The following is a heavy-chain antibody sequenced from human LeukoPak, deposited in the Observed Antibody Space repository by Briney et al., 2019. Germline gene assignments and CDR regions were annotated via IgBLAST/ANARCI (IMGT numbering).Heavy chain of an antibody. CDR3: ARDGWPAFDY. J-gene: IGHJ4*02. D-gene: IGHD2-15*01. CDR2: TFYRSKWYN. V-gene: IGHV6-1*01. CDR1: GDSVSSNTAA. Sequence: SQTLSLTCAISGDSVSSNTAAWNWIRQSPSGGLKWLGRTFYRSKWYNDYAVSVKSRITINPDTSKNQFSLHLNSVTPEDTAVYFCARDGWPAFDYWGQGTLVTVSS.